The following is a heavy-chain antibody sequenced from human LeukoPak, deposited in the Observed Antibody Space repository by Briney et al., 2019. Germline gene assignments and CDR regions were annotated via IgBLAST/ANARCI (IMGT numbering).Heavy chain of an antibody. V-gene: IGHV3-7*01. CDR1: GFSVSHHW. CDR2: IKKDGIEK. Sequence: PGGSLRLSCAASGFSVSHHWMSWVRQAPGKGREWVANIKKDGIEKYYEDPVEGRFTFSRDNAKNSVYLQMNSVRDEDTAVYYCARGIIGDNYYGLDVWGQGTTVTVSS. D-gene: IGHD1-14*01. J-gene: IGHJ6*02. CDR3: ARGIIGDNYYGLDV.